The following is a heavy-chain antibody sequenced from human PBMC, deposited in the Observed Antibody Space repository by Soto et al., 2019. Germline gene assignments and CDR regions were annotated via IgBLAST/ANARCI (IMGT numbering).Heavy chain of an antibody. J-gene: IGHJ4*02. CDR2: ITTDKGKT. V-gene: IGHV1-18*01. CDR1: GYTFTNYG. CDR3: ATRAPAFDY. Sequence: QVQLVQSGPEVKKPGASVKVSCKTSGYTFTNYGISWVRQAPGQGREWMGWITTDKGKTTYAQTFQGRVTMTTDTSTSTAYMELRSLRSDDTGMYYCATRAPAFDYWGQGTLVTVSS.